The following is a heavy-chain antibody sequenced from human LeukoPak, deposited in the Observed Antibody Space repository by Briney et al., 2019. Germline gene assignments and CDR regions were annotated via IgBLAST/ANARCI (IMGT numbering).Heavy chain of an antibody. V-gene: IGHV4-61*05. CDR3: ARVRGSSSPYYFDY. CDR1: GGSISSSSYY. CDR2: IYYSGST. Sequence: SETLSLTCTVSGGSISSSSYYWGWIRQPPGKGLEWIGYIYYSGSTNYNPSLKSRVTISVDTSKNQFSLKLSSVTAADTAVYYCARVRGSSSPYYFDYWGQGTLVTVSS. D-gene: IGHD6-13*01. J-gene: IGHJ4*02.